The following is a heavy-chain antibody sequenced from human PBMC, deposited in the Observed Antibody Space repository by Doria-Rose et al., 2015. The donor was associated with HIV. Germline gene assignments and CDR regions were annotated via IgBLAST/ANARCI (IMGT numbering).Heavy chain of an antibody. CDR2: ISWDSGAK. V-gene: IGHV3-9*01. CDR3: AKAPIIGPKYYFYMDV. Sequence: EVQLLESGGGLVQPGRSLRLSCVGSGFSFESYAMHWVRLAPGKGLEWVAEISWDSGAKGNADSVEGRFTISRGNAKKSGYLEMRSLRPEDTAFYYCAKAPIIGPKYYFYMDVWGKGTSVTVSS. CDR1: GFSFESYA. J-gene: IGHJ6*03. D-gene: IGHD3-3*01.